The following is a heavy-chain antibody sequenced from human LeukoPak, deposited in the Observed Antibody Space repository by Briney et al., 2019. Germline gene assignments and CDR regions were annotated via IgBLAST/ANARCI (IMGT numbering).Heavy chain of an antibody. J-gene: IGHJ5*02. CDR3: ARVSTRITMVRGPNWFDP. V-gene: IGHV1-46*01. CDR1: GYSFTSHY. CDR2: INPRGTST. D-gene: IGHD3-10*01. Sequence: GASVKVSCKASGYSFTSHYMHWVRQAPGQGLEWMGLINPRGTSTIYAEKFQGRIIMTRDMSTTTDYMELRSLRSDDTAVYYCARVSTRITMVRGPNWFDPWGQGTLVTVSS.